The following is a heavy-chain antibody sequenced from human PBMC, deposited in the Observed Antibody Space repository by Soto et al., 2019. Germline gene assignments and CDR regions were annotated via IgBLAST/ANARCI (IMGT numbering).Heavy chain of an antibody. V-gene: IGHV4-59*01. CDR3: ARDRLINWFDP. CDR1: GGSISSYY. D-gene: IGHD3-16*01. CDR2: IYYSGST. Sequence: SETLSLTCTVSGGSISSYYWSWIRQPPGKGLEWIGYIYYSGSTNYNPSLKSRVTISVDTSKNQFSPKLSSVTAADTAVYYCARDRLINWFDPWGQGTLVTVSS. J-gene: IGHJ5*02.